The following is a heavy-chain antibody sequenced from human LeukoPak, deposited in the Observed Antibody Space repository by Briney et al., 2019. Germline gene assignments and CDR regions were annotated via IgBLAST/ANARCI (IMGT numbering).Heavy chain of an antibody. CDR1: GFTFSTYW. J-gene: IGHJ4*02. CDR2: INSDGSGT. Sequence: GGSLRLSCAASGFTFSTYWMHWVRQAPGKGLVWVSQINSDGSGTIYTDSVKGRFTISRDNAKNTLYLQMNSLGAEDTAVYYCARDNYGFLDYWGQGTLVTVSS. V-gene: IGHV3-74*01. CDR3: ARDNYGFLDY. D-gene: IGHD3-10*01.